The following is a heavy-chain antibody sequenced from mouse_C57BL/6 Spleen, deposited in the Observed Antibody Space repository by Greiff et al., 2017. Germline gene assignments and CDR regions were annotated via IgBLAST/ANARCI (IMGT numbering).Heavy chain of an antibody. V-gene: IGHV1-82*01. J-gene: IGHJ2*01. CDR2: IYPGDGDT. Sequence: VKLQQSGPELVKPGASVKISCKASGYAFSSSWMNWVKQRPGKGLEWIGRIYPGDGDTNYNGKFKGKATLTADKSSSTAYMQLSSLTSEDSAVYFCATSWDSGNFDYWGQGTTLTVSS. CDR3: ATSWDSGNFDY. CDR1: GYAFSSSW. D-gene: IGHD4-1*01.